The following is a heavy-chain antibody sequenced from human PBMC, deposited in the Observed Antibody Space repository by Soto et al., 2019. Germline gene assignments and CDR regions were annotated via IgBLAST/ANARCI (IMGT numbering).Heavy chain of an antibody. J-gene: IGHJ5*02. CDR2: IIPILGIA. D-gene: IGHD3-16*02. Sequence: QVQLVQSGAEVKKPGSSVKVSCKASGGTFSSYTISWVRQAPGQGLEWMGRIIPILGIANYAQKFQGRVTITADKSTSTAYMELSSLRSEDTAVYYCARDQRPEQIYMWGSYRYGWFDPWGQGTLVTVSS. CDR1: GGTFSSYT. V-gene: IGHV1-69*08. CDR3: ARDQRPEQIYMWGSYRYGWFDP.